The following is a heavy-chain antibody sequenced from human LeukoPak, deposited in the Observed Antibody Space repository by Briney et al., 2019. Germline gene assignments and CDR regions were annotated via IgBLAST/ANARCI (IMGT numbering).Heavy chain of an antibody. Sequence: PGGSLRLSCAASGFTVSSNYMRWVRQAPGKGLEWVSVIYSGGSTFYADSVKGRFTISRDNAQNLLYLQMNSLRAEDTAVYYCARDFIVGGTRAFDYWGQGTLVTVSS. CDR1: GFTVSSNY. CDR2: IYSGGST. CDR3: ARDFIVGGTRAFDY. D-gene: IGHD1-26*01. V-gene: IGHV3-53*01. J-gene: IGHJ4*02.